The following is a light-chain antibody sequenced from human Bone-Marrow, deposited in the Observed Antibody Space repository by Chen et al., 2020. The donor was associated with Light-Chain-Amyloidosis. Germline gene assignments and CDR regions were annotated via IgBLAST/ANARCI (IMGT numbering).Light chain of an antibody. CDR3: QSADSSGTYEVI. CDR1: DLPTKY. Sequence: SYELTQPPSVSVSPGQTARITCSGDDLPTKYAYWYQQKPGQAPVLVIHRDTERPSGISEGFSGSSSGTTATLTISGGQADDEADYHCQSADSSGTYEVIFGGGTKLTVL. CDR2: RDT. J-gene: IGLJ2*01. V-gene: IGLV3-25*03.